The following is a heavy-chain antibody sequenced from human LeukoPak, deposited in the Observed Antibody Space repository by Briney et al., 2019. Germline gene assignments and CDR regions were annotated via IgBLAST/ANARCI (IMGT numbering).Heavy chain of an antibody. CDR3: ASTSARYSGYDDAFDI. Sequence: VKVSRKHKADSFRRDASVGLRRAPIHEHEWMGGIIPIFGTANYAQKFQGRVTITTDESTSTAYMELSSLRSEDTAVYYCASTSARYSGYDDAFDIWGQGTMVTVSS. CDR1: ADSFRRDA. J-gene: IGHJ3*02. D-gene: IGHD5-12*01. V-gene: IGHV1-69*13. CDR2: IIPIFGTA.